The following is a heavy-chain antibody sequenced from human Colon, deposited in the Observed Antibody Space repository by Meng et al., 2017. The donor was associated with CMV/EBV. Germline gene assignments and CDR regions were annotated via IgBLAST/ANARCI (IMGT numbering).Heavy chain of an antibody. J-gene: IGHJ4*02. CDR3: AKIRKGGFCTGGSCFEI. Sequence: GESLKISCAASGFAFSDYAMTWVRQAPGKGLEWVSFISDSGYTNYGDPVKGRFTISRDDSKKTVFLQMNSLRGDDTGIYYCAKIRKGGFCTGGSCFEIWGQGTQVTAPQ. CDR1: GFAFSDYA. CDR2: ISDSGYT. V-gene: IGHV3-23*01. D-gene: IGHD2-15*01.